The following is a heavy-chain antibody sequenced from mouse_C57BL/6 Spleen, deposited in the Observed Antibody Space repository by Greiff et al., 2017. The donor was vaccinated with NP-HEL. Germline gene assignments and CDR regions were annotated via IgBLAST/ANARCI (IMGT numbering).Heavy chain of an antibody. CDR3: ARGLITTVVVHFDY. Sequence: QVQLKESGAELVKPGASVKISCKASGYAFSSYWMNWVKQRPGKGLEWIGQIYPGDGDTNYNGKFKGKATLTADKSSSTAYMQLSSLTSEDSAVYFCARGLITTVVVHFDYWGQGTTLTVSS. D-gene: IGHD1-1*01. CDR1: GYAFSSYW. CDR2: IYPGDGDT. V-gene: IGHV1-80*01. J-gene: IGHJ2*01.